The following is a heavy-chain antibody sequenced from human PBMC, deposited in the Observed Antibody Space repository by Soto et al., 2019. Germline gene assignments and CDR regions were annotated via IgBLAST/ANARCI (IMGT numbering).Heavy chain of an antibody. Sequence: SLRLSCTASGLSFRDYYMSWIRQAPGKGLEWVAYLSSTSMFMDYADSVKGRFTISRDNAKKSLYLQMNSLRAEDTAVYYCVRDRENYYAMDVWGQGTTVTVSS. CDR2: LSSTSMFM. CDR3: VRDRENYYAMDV. CDR1: GLSFRDYY. V-gene: IGHV3-11*05. J-gene: IGHJ6*02.